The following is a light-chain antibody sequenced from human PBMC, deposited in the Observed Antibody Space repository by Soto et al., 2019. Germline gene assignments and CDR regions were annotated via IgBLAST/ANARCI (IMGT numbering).Light chain of an antibody. CDR3: QQSFSTPQT. CDR1: QSINIY. J-gene: IGKJ4*01. V-gene: IGKV1-39*01. Sequence: DIQLTQSPSTLSASVGDRVTITCRASQSINIYLSWYQQKPGKAPKLLINVASTLQGGVPSRFSGSGSVTEFTLAISSLQPEDSATYYCQQSFSTPQTFGGGTRVEVK. CDR2: VAS.